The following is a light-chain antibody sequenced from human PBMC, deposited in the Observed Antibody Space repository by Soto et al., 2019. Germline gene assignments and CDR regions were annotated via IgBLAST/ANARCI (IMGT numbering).Light chain of an antibody. CDR3: QQYNNWTRT. CDR2: GAT. J-gene: IGKJ1*01. CDR1: QSVSIL. V-gene: IGKV3-15*01. Sequence: DIVLTQSPGTLSFSPGERATLSCRASQSVSILLAWYQKKPGQAPRILIHGATTRATGIPARFSGSGSGTEFNLTISSLQSEDFAVYYCQQYNNWTRTFGQGTKVDIK.